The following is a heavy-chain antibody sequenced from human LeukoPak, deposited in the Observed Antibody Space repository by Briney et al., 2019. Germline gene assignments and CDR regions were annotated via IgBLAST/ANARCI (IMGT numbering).Heavy chain of an antibody. V-gene: IGHV4-61*01. CDR3: ATETECSGGTCYSYGWFDP. CDR2: ISYSGSA. D-gene: IGHD2-15*01. CDR1: GGSVSSGLNK. Sequence: SETLSLTCTVSGGSVSSGLNKWGWIRQPPGKGLEWIVDISYSGSATYNPSLRSRVTISVDTSTNQFSLTLGSVTAADTAVYYCATETECSGGTCYSYGWFDPWGQGTQVIVSS. J-gene: IGHJ5*02.